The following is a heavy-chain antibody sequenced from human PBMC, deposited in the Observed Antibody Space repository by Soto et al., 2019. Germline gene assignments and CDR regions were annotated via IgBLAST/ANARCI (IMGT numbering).Heavy chain of an antibody. CDR3: ARDTNCISTSFYGSTDRNYYYGMDV. Sequence: ASVKVSCKASGYTFTGYYMHWVRQAPGQGLEWMGWINPNSGGTNYAQKFQGWVTITRDTSISTAYMELSRLRSDDTAVYYCARDTNCISTSFYGSTDRNYYYGMDVWGQGTTVTVSS. V-gene: IGHV1-2*04. CDR2: INPNSGGT. CDR1: GYTFTGYY. J-gene: IGHJ6*02. D-gene: IGHD2-2*01.